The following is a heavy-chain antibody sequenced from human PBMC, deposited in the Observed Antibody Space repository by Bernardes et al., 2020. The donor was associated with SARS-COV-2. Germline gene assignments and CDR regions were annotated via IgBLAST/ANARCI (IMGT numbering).Heavy chain of an antibody. CDR2: FDPEDGET. V-gene: IGHV1-24*01. CDR1: GYTLTELS. Sequence: ASVKVSCKVSGYTLTELSMHWVRQAPGKGLEWMGGFDPEDGETIYAQKFQGRVTMTEDTSTDTAYKELSSLRSEDTAVYYCATAVAVAGFYYYYGMDVWGQGTTVTVSS. D-gene: IGHD6-19*01. J-gene: IGHJ6*02. CDR3: ATAVAVAGFYYYYGMDV.